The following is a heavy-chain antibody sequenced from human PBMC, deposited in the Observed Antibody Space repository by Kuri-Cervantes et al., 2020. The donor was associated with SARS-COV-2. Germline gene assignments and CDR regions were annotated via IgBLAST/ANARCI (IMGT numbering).Heavy chain of an antibody. CDR1: GFTFSSYG. V-gene: IGHV3-30*02. D-gene: IGHD5-18*01. J-gene: IGHJ4*02. CDR3: ARDGGLHEGYSYGYIDY. Sequence: GESLKIPCAASGFTFSSYGMHWVRQAPGKGLEWVAFIRYDGSNEYYADSVKGRFTISRDNSKNTLYLQMNSLRAEDTAVYYFARDGGLHEGYSYGYIDYWGQGTLVTVSS. CDR2: IRYDGSNE.